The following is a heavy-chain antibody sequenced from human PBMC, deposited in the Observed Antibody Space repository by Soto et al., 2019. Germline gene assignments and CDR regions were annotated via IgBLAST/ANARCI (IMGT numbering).Heavy chain of an antibody. V-gene: IGHV3-23*01. CDR1: GFTFSSYA. D-gene: IGHD1-26*01. Sequence: GGSLRLSCAASGFTFSSYAMSWVRQAPGKGLEWVSAISGSGGSTYYADSVKGRFTISRDNSKNTLYLQMNSLRAEDTAVYYCAQEGTFERGLPYYFDYWGQGSLVTVSS. J-gene: IGHJ4*02. CDR2: ISGSGGST. CDR3: AQEGTFERGLPYYFDY.